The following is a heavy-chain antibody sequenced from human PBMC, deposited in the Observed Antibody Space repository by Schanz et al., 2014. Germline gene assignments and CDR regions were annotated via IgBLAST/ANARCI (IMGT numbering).Heavy chain of an antibody. CDR2: ISNSGTYT. D-gene: IGHD3-9*01. Sequence: VQLVDSGGGLVQPGGSLRLSCAASGFTFSDYYMTWMRQAPGKGLEWISYISNSGTYTKYADSVKGRFVISRDNAKNSLYLEMNSLRAEDTAVYYCAKDHAGSDILTALGNWGQGTLVTVSS. CDR1: GFTFSDYY. V-gene: IGHV3-11*05. CDR3: AKDHAGSDILTALGN. J-gene: IGHJ4*02.